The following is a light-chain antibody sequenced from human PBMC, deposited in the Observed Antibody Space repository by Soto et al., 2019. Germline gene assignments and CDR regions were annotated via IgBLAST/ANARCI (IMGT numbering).Light chain of an antibody. V-gene: IGLV2-14*01. CDR2: EVT. CDR1: STDIGAYNY. CDR3: NSYTTLSNRV. Sequence: QSVLTQPASVSGSPGQSITISCTGTSTDIGAYNYVSWYQQHPGKAPKLLIYEVTNRPSGVSNRFSGSKSGNTASLTISGLQAEDEANYYCNSYTTLSNRVFGTGTNVTVL. J-gene: IGLJ1*01.